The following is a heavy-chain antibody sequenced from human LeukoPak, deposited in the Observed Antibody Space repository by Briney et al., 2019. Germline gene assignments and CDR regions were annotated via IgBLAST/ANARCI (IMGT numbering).Heavy chain of an antibody. CDR3: ARVEGHYDYVWGSYRYHFDY. J-gene: IGHJ4*02. D-gene: IGHD3-16*02. CDR1: GYTFTSYG. Sequence: GASVTVSRKASGYTFTSYGISWVRQAPGQGLEWVGWISAYNGNTNYAQKLQGRVIMTTDTSTSTAYMELRSLRSDDTAVYYCARVEGHYDYVWGSYRYHFDYWGQGTLVTVSS. CDR2: ISAYNGNT. V-gene: IGHV1-18*01.